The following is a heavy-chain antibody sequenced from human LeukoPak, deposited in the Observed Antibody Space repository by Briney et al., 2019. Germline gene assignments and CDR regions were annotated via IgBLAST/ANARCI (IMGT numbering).Heavy chain of an antibody. CDR2: IIPIFGTA. V-gene: IGHV1-69*05. Sequence: ASVKVSCEASGGTFSSYAISWVRQAPGQGLEWMGGIIPIFGTANYAQKFQGRVTITTDESTSTAYMELSMLRSEDTAVYYCASLGDCSGGSCYFWGQGTLVTVSS. D-gene: IGHD2-15*01. CDR3: ASLGDCSGGSCYF. CDR1: GGTFSSYA. J-gene: IGHJ4*02.